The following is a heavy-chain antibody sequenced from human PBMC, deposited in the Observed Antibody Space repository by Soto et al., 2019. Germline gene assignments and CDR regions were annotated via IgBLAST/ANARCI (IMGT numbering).Heavy chain of an antibody. D-gene: IGHD5-18*01. CDR3: VSDRGYGHASVPYS. CDR2: ISYDGSLQ. J-gene: IGHJ4*02. Sequence: QAQLVESEGRVVQPGRSLRLSCAASGFAFSSYGMHWVRQAPGTGLEWVAVISYDGSLQHYADSVKGRFTISRDNSKNMVRLQMSSLRAEDTAVYYCVSDRGYGHASVPYSWGQGTLVSVSS. CDR1: GFAFSSYG. V-gene: IGHV3-30*03.